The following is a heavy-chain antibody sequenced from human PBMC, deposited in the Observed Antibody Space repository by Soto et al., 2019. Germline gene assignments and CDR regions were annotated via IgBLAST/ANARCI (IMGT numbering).Heavy chain of an antibody. CDR1: GVTFSIFD. J-gene: IGHJ3*01. D-gene: IGHD1-1*01. CDR2: ISSGDRNI. Sequence: QVPLVESGGGVVQPGGSLRLSCVASGVTFSIFDLHWVRQAPGKRLEWVTLISSGDRNIYYADSVQGRFTVSRDDSRNTLYPQMNSLRPEDMAVYYCTIRLNGALNDWGQGTMVTVSS. V-gene: IGHV3-30*03. CDR3: TIRLNGALND.